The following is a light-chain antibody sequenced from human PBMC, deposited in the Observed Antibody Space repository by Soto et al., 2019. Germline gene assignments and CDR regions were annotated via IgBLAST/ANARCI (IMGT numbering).Light chain of an antibody. Sequence: DIVMTQSPLSLPVTPGEPASISCRSSQSLLHSNGYNYLDWYLQKPGQSPQLLIDLGSNRASGVPDRFSGSGSGTDFTLKISRVEAEYVGVYYCMQALQTPYAVGQGTKLEIK. CDR1: QSLLHSNGYNY. J-gene: IGKJ2*01. CDR3: MQALQTPYA. V-gene: IGKV2-28*01. CDR2: LGS.